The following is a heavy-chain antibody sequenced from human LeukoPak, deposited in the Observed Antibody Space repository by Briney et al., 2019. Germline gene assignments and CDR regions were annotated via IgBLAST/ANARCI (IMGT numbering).Heavy chain of an antibody. CDR3: GTWLCVVKGSFDY. CDR2: FDPEDGET. V-gene: IGHV1-24*01. Sequence: ASVKVSCKVSGYTLTDLSMHWVRQAPGKGLEWMGGFDPEDGETIYAQKFQGRVTMTEDTSTDTAYMELNSLRSEDTAVYYCGTWLCVVKGSFDYWGQGTLVTVSS. D-gene: IGHD2-8*02. CDR1: GYTLTDLS. J-gene: IGHJ4*02.